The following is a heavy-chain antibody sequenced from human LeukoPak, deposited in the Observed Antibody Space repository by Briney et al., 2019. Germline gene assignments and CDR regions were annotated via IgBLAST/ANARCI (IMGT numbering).Heavy chain of an antibody. CDR2: ISSNGGST. Sequence: GGSLRLSCSASGFTFSAYAMHWVRQAPGKGLEYVPAISSNGGSTYYTDSVKGRFTVSRDNSKNTLYLQMSSLRTEDTAVYFCVKDRYYDSSGYFDYWGQGTLVTVSS. CDR3: VKDRYYDSSGYFDY. CDR1: GFTFSAYA. V-gene: IGHV3-64D*09. J-gene: IGHJ4*02. D-gene: IGHD3-22*01.